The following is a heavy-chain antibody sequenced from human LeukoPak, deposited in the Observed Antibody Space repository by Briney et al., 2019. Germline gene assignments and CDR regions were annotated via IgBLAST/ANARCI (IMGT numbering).Heavy chain of an antibody. D-gene: IGHD6-13*01. CDR1: GYTFTSYG. CDR2: ISAHSGNT. Sequence: ASVKVSCKASGYTFTSYGISWVRQAPGQGLEWMGWISAHSGNTNYAQKLQGRVTMTTDTSTSTAYMELRSLRSDDTAVYYCARDYRGHIAASRGDFQHWGQGTLVTVSS. J-gene: IGHJ1*01. CDR3: ARDYRGHIAASRGDFQH. V-gene: IGHV1-18*04.